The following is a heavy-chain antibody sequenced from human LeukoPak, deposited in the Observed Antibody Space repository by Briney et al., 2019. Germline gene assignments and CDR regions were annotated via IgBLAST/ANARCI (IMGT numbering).Heavy chain of an antibody. D-gene: IGHD5-12*01. CDR1: GGSISSYY. Sequence: SDTLSLTCTDSGGSISSYYWSWIRQAPGQGLEWIGYIYYSGSTKYNPSLKSRVTISVDTSKNQFSLKLSSVTAADTAMYYCARAPGSGYYNWFDPWGQGTLVTVSS. CDR3: ARAPGSGYYNWFDP. V-gene: IGHV4-59*07. CDR2: IYYSGST. J-gene: IGHJ5*02.